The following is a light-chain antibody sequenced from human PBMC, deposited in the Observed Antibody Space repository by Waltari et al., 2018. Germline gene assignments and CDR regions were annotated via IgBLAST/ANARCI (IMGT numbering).Light chain of an antibody. CDR3: QHYVSLPVT. V-gene: IGKV3-20*01. CDR1: QSVSGA. J-gene: IGKJ1*01. CDR2: GAS. Sequence: EVVLTQSPGTLSLSPGERATLSCRASQSVSGALAWYQQNPGQAPRLLIDGASNRATGIPDRFSGSGSGTDFSLIISRLEPEDFAVYYCQHYVSLPVTFGQGTKVEIK.